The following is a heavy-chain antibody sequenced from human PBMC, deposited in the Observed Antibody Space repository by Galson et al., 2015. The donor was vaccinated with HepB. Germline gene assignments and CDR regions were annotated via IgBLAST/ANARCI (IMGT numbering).Heavy chain of an antibody. J-gene: IGHJ4*02. Sequence: FLRLSCAASGFNFEDYGMSWVRQAPGKGPEWVSGINWNGGSTRYADSVKGRWTISRDNAKNSLYLQMNSLRAEDTAFYYCSRGLNYFDSWGQGTLVTVSS. V-gene: IGHV3-20*04. CDR3: SRGLNYFDS. CDR1: GFNFEDYG. CDR2: INWNGGST.